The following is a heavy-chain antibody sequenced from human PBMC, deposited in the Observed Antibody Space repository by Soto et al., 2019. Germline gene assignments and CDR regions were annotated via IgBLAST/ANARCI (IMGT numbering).Heavy chain of an antibody. CDR2: IYYSGST. Sequence: SETLSLTCTVSGGSISSGGYYWNWIRQHPGKGLEWIGYIYYSGSTCYNPSLKSRVSISVDTSKNHFSLKLTSVTAADTAVYYCARDKITGLFDYWGQGTLVTVSS. D-gene: IGHD2-8*02. J-gene: IGHJ4*02. CDR3: ARDKITGLFDY. CDR1: GGSISSGGYY. V-gene: IGHV4-31*03.